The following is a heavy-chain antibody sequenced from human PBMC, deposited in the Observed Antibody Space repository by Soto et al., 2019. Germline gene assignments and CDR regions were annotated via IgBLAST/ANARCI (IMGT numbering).Heavy chain of an antibody. CDR1: GGSISSSSYY. J-gene: IGHJ5*02. Sequence: QLQLQESGPGLVKPSETLSLTCTVSGGSISSSSYYWGWIRQPPGKGLEWIGGIYYSGSTYYNPSLKRRVTLSVDTSKNQFSLTLSSVTAADTAVYYCARQGVGYCSSTSCLPNNWFDPWGQGTLVTVSS. CDR3: ARQGVGYCSSTSCLPNNWFDP. D-gene: IGHD2-2*01. V-gene: IGHV4-39*01. CDR2: IYYSGST.